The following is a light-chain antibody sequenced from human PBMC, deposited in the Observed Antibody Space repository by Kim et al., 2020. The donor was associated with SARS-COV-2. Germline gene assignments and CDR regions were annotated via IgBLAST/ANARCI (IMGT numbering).Light chain of an antibody. CDR3: QQYGSSPKT. CDR2: GAS. CDR1: QSVSSSY. Sequence: LSPEERATLSCRASQSVSSSYLAWYQQKPGQAPRLLIYGASSRATGIPDRFSGSGSGTDFTLTISRLEPEDVAVYYCQQYGSSPKTFGQGTKLEI. V-gene: IGKV3-20*01. J-gene: IGKJ2*01.